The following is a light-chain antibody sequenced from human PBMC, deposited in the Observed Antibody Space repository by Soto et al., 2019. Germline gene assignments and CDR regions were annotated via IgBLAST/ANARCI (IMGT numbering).Light chain of an antibody. V-gene: IGKV3-11*01. Sequence: EIVLTQSPGTLSLSPGERATLSCRASQSVSSNYLAWYQQKPGQAPRLLIYDASNRATGIPARFSGSGSGTDFTLTISSLEPEDFAVYYCQQRSNWPPRITFGQGTRLEIK. J-gene: IGKJ5*01. CDR3: QQRSNWPPRIT. CDR1: QSVSSNY. CDR2: DAS.